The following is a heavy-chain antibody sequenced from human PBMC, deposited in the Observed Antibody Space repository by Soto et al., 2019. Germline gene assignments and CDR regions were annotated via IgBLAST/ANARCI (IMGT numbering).Heavy chain of an antibody. Sequence: GGSLRLSCAASGFSISSYGMHWVRQAPGKGLEWVAVISYDGRNEYYADSVKGRFTVSRDNSKNTLYMQMNSLRAEDTAVYYCAKDLRKFLEWLLSSPHYYYDMDVWGQGTTVTVSS. CDR3: AKDLRKFLEWLLSSPHYYYDMDV. CDR2: ISYDGRNE. J-gene: IGHJ6*02. V-gene: IGHV3-30*18. D-gene: IGHD3-3*01. CDR1: GFSISSYG.